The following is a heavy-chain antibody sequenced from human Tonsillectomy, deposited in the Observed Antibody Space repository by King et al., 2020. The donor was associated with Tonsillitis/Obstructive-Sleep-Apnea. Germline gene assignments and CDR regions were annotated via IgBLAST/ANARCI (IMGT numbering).Heavy chain of an antibody. CDR3: ARGRSSCESDFDY. V-gene: IGHV3-21*01. CDR1: GFTFSSYS. Sequence: VQLVESGGGLVRPGGSLRLSCTASGFTFSSYSMSWVRQAPGKGLEWVSSITSYIYYADSVKGRFTISRDNAKNSLYLQMNSLRAEDTAVYYCARGRSSCESDFDYWGQGTLVTVSA. CDR2: ITSYI. J-gene: IGHJ4*02. D-gene: IGHD2-2*01.